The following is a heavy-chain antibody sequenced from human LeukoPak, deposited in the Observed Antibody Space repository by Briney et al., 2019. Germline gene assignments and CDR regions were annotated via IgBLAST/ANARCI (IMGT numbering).Heavy chain of an antibody. D-gene: IGHD5-18*01. Sequence: ASVNVSCKASGGTFSSYAISWVRQAPGQGLEWMGGIIPIFGTANYAQKFQGRVTITADESTSTAYMELSSLRSEDTAVYYCARSQQRGYGYGRLDYWGQGTLVTVS. V-gene: IGHV1-69*01. CDR1: GGTFSSYA. J-gene: IGHJ4*02. CDR2: IIPIFGTA. CDR3: ARSQQRGYGYGRLDY.